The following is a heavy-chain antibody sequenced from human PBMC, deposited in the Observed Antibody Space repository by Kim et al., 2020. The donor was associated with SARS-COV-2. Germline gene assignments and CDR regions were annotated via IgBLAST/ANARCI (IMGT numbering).Heavy chain of an antibody. J-gene: IGHJ5*02. D-gene: IGHD3-22*01. CDR2: IYYSGST. V-gene: IGHV4-59*13. CDR1: GGSISSYY. CDR3: ARGGDWYYYDSSGYYYGRDAGWFDP. Sequence: SETLSLTCTVSGGSISSYYWSWIRQPPGKGLEWIGYIYYSGSTNYNPSLKSRVTISVDTSKNQFSLKLSSVTAADTAVYYCARGGDWYYYDSSGYYYGRDAGWFDPWGQGTLVTVSS.